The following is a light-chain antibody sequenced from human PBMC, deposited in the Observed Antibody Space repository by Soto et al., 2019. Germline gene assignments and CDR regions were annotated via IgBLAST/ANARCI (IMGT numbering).Light chain of an antibody. Sequence: DIQMTQSPSSLTASVGDSVTITCQASQDITIYLNWYQQKPGKAPKLLIYDASNLEPGVPSRFSGRGSGADFTFSISSLQPEDIATYYCQQYDDIPPTFGQGTRLDIK. CDR2: DAS. CDR3: QQYDDIPPT. J-gene: IGKJ5*01. CDR1: QDITIY. V-gene: IGKV1-33*01.